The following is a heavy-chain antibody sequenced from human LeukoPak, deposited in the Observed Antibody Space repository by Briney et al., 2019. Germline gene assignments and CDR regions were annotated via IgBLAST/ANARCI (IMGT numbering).Heavy chain of an antibody. D-gene: IGHD3-16*02. Sequence: GGSLRLSCAASGFTFSSYWMSWVRQAPGKGLEWVANIKQDGSEKYYVDSVKGRFTISRDNAKNSLYLQMNSLRAEDTAVYYCAREPRHYDYVWGSYRYVLDYWGQGTLVTVSS. CDR1: GFTFSSYW. CDR2: IKQDGSEK. V-gene: IGHV3-7*01. CDR3: AREPRHYDYVWGSYRYVLDY. J-gene: IGHJ4*02.